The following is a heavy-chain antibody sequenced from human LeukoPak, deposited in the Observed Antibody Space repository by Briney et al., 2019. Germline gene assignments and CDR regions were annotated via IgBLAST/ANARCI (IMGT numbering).Heavy chain of an antibody. CDR3: ARDGIFEAEVAVT. Sequence: SETLSLTSAVYGGAFSGYYWSWIPQPPGQELKGMGETNHSRSTNYNPSLKSRVTISVDTSKNQFSLKLSSVTAADTAVYYCARDGIFEAEVAVTWGQGTLVTVSS. CDR1: GGAFSGYY. J-gene: IGHJ5*02. D-gene: IGHD3-3*01. CDR2: TNHSRST. V-gene: IGHV4-34*01.